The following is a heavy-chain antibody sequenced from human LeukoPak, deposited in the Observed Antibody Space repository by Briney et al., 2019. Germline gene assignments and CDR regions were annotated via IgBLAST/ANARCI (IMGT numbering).Heavy chain of an antibody. J-gene: IGHJ4*02. CDR2: IKTKTDGGTT. CDR3: ARDRHKYNYDSGGYPPY. V-gene: IGHV3-15*01. D-gene: IGHD3-22*01. CDR1: GFTFSNAW. Sequence: GGSLRLSCAASGFTFSNAWMSWVRQAPGKGLEWVGRIKTKTDGGTTDYAAPVKGRFTISRDNAKNSLYLQMNTLRAEDTAVYYCARDRHKYNYDSGGYPPYWGQGTLVTVSS.